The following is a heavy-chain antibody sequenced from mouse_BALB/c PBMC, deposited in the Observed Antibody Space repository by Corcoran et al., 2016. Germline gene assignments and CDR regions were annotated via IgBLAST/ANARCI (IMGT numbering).Heavy chain of an antibody. CDR1: GYTFTSYV. CDR3: AREVPGGYPFEY. V-gene: IGHV1S136*01. CDR2: IYPYNDDT. J-gene: IGHJ2*01. D-gene: IGHD2-2*01. Sequence: EVQLQQSGPELVKPGASVKMSCKASGYTFTSYVMHWVKQRPGQGLEWIGYIYPYNDDTKYNEEFRGKATLTSDKSSSTAYMELNSLTSEDSAVYYCAREVPGGYPFEYWGQGTLSQSPQ.